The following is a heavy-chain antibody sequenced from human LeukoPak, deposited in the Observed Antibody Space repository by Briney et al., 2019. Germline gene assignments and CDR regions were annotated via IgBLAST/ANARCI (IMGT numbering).Heavy chain of an antibody. D-gene: IGHD6-6*01. CDR1: GYTFTGYY. J-gene: IGHJ5*02. V-gene: IGHV1-2*02. Sequence: ASVKVSCKASGYTFTGYYMRWVRQAPGQGLEWMGWINPNSGGTNYAQKFQGRVTMTRDTSISTAYMELSRLRSDDTAVYYCARVRIAARRGPYNWFDPWGQGTLVTVSS. CDR3: ARVRIAARRGPYNWFDP. CDR2: INPNSGGT.